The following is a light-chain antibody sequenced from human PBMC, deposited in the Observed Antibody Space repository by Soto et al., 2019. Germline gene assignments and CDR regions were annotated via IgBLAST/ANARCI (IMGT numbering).Light chain of an antibody. Sequence: EIVLSQSPGTLSLSPGKRSTLSCRASQSVSSNLAWYQQKPGQAPRLLIYGASSRATDIPGRFSGSGSGTEFTLTISSLQSEDFEVYYCQQYDNWPITFGQGTRLEIK. CDR2: GAS. CDR3: QQYDNWPIT. V-gene: IGKV3-15*01. J-gene: IGKJ5*01. CDR1: QSVSSN.